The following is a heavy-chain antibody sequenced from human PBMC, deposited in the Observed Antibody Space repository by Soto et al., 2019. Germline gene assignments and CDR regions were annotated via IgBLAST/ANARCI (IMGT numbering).Heavy chain of an antibody. CDR3: ARDPLAYSSSFNWFDP. D-gene: IGHD6-13*01. CDR2: ISSSSSYI. Sequence: GGSLRLSCAASGFTFSSYSMNWVRQAPGKGLEWVSSISSSSSYIYYADSVKGRFTIARDNAKNSLYLQMNSLRAEDTAVYYCARDPLAYSSSFNWFDPWGKGTLVTVSS. CDR1: GFTFSSYS. J-gene: IGHJ5*02. V-gene: IGHV3-21*01.